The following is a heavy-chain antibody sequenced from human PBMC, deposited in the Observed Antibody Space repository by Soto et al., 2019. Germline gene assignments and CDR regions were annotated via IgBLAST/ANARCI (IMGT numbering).Heavy chain of an antibody. CDR3: ARLGGYVSVGYYYLWDS. V-gene: IGHV4-39*01. CDR2: INHSGST. CDR1: DGSMNSDSSY. D-gene: IGHD3-22*01. Sequence: QLQLQESGPGLVKPSETLSLTCRVSDGSMNSDSSYWGWIRQPPVKGLEWIGVINHSGSTYHNLSLKGRVTMYVDASRNQFSLKLTSMTAADTAVYYCARLGGYVSVGYYYLWDSWGQGNLVTVSS. J-gene: IGHJ4*02.